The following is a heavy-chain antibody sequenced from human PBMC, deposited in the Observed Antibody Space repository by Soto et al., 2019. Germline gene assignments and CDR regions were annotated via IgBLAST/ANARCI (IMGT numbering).Heavy chain of an antibody. CDR2: ISWNSGSI. V-gene: IGHV3-9*01. Sequence: GGSLRLSCAASGFTFDDYAMHWVRQAPGKGLEWVSGISWNSGSIGYADSVKGRFTISRDNAKNSLYLQMNSLRAEDTALYYCAKGASGYYTGIEDYWGQGTLVTVSS. CDR3: AKGASGYYTGIEDY. D-gene: IGHD3-3*01. J-gene: IGHJ4*02. CDR1: GFTFDDYA.